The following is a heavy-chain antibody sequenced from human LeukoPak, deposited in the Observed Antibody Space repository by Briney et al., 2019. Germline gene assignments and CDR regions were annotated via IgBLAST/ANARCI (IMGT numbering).Heavy chain of an antibody. J-gene: IGHJ6*02. CDR3: ARGVSSEYYYGMDV. CDR2: IKKDGREK. Sequence: GGALRLSSAASGFTSISDWKSWGRHAPRRGGEWVARIKKDGREKYYVGSVKGRFTISRDNAKNSLYLQRNSLRAEDTAVYYCARGVSSEYYYGMDVWSQGTTVTVSS. D-gene: IGHD3-22*01. CDR1: GFTSISDW. V-gene: IGHV3-7*01.